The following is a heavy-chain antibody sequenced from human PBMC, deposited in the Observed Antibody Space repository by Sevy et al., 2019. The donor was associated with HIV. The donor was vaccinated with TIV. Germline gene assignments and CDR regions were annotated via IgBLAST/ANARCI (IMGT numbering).Heavy chain of an antibody. CDR3: ATHAGLAAAGRVFDY. CDR2: TRNKADSYTT. CDR1: GFTFSDHY. J-gene: IGHJ4*02. D-gene: IGHD6-13*01. Sequence: GGSLRLSCAASGFTFSDHYMEWVRQAPGKGLEWVGRTRNKADSYTTEYAASVKVRFTISRDESKNSLYLQMNSLKTEDAAVYYCATHAGLAAAGRVFDYWGQGTLVTVSS. V-gene: IGHV3-72*01.